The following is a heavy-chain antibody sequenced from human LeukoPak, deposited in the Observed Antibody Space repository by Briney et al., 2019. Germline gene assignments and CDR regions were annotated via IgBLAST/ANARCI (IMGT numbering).Heavy chain of an antibody. CDR3: AKDSGYRYFDY. D-gene: IGHD3-10*01. J-gene: IGHJ4*02. V-gene: IGHV3-NL1*01. CDR1: GFTFSNSA. Sequence: PGGSLRLSCAASGFTFSNSAMNWVRQAPGKGLEWVSSINNVASHIYYADSVKGRFTISRDNSKNALHLQMNSLRAEDTAVYYCAKDSGYRYFDYWGQGTLVTVSS. CDR2: INNVASHI.